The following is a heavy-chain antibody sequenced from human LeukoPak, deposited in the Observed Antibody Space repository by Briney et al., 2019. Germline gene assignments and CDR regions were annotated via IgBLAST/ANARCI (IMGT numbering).Heavy chain of an antibody. CDR3: ARTTKDDY. J-gene: IGHJ4*02. CDR1: AFTFSSYS. Sequence: GRSLRPACAASAFTFSSYSINWVRQAPGKGLEWVSSISTSSRYTIYANSVKGRFTISRDNAKNSLYLQMTSVRAEDTAVYYCARTTKDDYWGQGTLVTVSS. D-gene: IGHD1-14*01. V-gene: IGHV3-21*01. CDR2: ISTSSRYT.